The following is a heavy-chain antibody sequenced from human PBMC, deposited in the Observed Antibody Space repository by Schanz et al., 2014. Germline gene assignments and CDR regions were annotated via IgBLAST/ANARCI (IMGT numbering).Heavy chain of an antibody. CDR3: ARAPVTVGPYHYYMDV. V-gene: IGHV1-46*01. CDR2: INPSVGNT. D-gene: IGHD4-17*01. J-gene: IGHJ6*03. Sequence: QVQLVQSGAEVKKPGVSVKVSCKASGYTFTTYYIHWFRQAPGQGLEWMGLINPSVGNTNYAQKCRGRVTMTRDTSISTAYMELSSLRSEDTAVYYCARAPVTVGPYHYYMDVWGKGTTVTVSS. CDR1: GYTFTTYY.